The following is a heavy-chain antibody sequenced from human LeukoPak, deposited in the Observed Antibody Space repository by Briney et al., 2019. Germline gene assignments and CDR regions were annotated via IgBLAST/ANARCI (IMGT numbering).Heavy chain of an antibody. D-gene: IGHD3-3*01. V-gene: IGHV4-39*01. CDR2: IYCSGNS. CDR3: ARHAYYDFVTGLFDP. Sequence: PSETLSLSCTASGGSISSCNFYWGWLGQPPGMGLEWVGSIYCSGNSYYNSSFKSRVTISVDTSKNHFSLNLNSVTAADTAVYYCARHAYYDFVTGLFDPWGQGTLVTVSS. J-gene: IGHJ5*02. CDR1: GGSISSCNFY.